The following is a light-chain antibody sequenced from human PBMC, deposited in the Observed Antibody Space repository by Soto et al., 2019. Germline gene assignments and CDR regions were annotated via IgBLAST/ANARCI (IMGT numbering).Light chain of an antibody. CDR3: QQSGSSPWT. CDR1: QSVSRNY. V-gene: IGKV3-20*01. Sequence: EIVLTQSPGTLSLSPGERATLSCRASQSVSRNYLVWYQQKPGQAPRLLIYGASSRATGIPDRFSGSGSGTAFTLTISKLEPEDFAVYYCQQSGSSPWTFGQGTKVEIK. J-gene: IGKJ1*01. CDR2: GAS.